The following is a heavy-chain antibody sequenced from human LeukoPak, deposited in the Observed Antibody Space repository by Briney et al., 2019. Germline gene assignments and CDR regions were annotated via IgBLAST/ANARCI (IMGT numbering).Heavy chain of an antibody. J-gene: IGHJ4*02. V-gene: IGHV4-61*02. CDR1: GGSISSGSYY. CDR3: ASSHYDSSGFDY. Sequence: SETLSLTCTVSGGSISSGSYYWSWIRQPAGKELEWIGRIYTSGSTNYNPSLKSRVTISVDTSKNQFSLKLSSVTATDTAVYYCASSHYDSSGFDYWGQGTLVTVSS. D-gene: IGHD3-22*01. CDR2: IYTSGST.